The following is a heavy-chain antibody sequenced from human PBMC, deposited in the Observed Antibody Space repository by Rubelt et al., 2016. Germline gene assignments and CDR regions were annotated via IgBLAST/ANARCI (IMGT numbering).Heavy chain of an antibody. V-gene: IGHV1-2*02. J-gene: IGHJ6*03. CDR2: ISPNTGGT. Sequence: QVQLVQSGAEVTKPGASVKISCKASGYTFTNYHVHWVRQAPGQSLEWLGWISPNTGGTHYAPKFHDRVTITRVTSIKTVYMERGGLRSADSAVDYCARGLPCSNYYMDVWGKGTTVIVSS. CDR1: GYTFTNYH. D-gene: IGHD5-24*01. CDR3: ARGLPCSNYYMDV.